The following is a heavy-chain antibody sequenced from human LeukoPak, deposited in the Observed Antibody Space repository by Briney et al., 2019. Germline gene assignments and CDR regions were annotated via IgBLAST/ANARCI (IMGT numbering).Heavy chain of an antibody. D-gene: IGHD6-19*01. J-gene: IGHJ4*02. CDR1: GYTFTSYA. V-gene: IGHV1-3*01. CDR3: ARVGSVSGWQPFDY. CDR2: INAGNGNT. Sequence: ASVEVSCKASGYTFTSYAMHWVRQAPGQRLEWMGWINAGNGNTKYSQKFQGRVTITRDTSASTAYMELSSLRSEDTAVYYCARVGSVSGWQPFDYWGQGTLVTVSS.